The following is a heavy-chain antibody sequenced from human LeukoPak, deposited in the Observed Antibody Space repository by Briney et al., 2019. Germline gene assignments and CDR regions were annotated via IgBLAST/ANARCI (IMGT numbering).Heavy chain of an antibody. CDR1: GLTFDDNA. D-gene: IGHD5-18*01. Sequence: GGSLRLSCVASGLTFDDNAMHWVRQAPGKGLEWVSGISWNSGIIDYADSVKGRFTISRDNAKNSLYLQMNSLRTEDTALYYCAKVHGYSFGYFDYWGQGALVTVSS. V-gene: IGHV3-9*01. CDR3: AKVHGYSFGYFDY. J-gene: IGHJ4*02. CDR2: ISWNSGII.